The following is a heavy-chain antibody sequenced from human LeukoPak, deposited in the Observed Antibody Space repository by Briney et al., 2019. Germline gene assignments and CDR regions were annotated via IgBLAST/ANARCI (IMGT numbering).Heavy chain of an antibody. CDR1: GYTFTSYY. J-gene: IGHJ4*02. CDR2: INPSGGST. Sequence: ASVKVSCKASGYTFTSYYMHWVRQAPGQGLEWMGIINPSGGSTSYAQKFQGRVTMTRDMSTSTVYMELSSLRSEDTAVYYCARASVVPAAPTRHYFDYWGQGTLVTVSS. V-gene: IGHV1-46*01. D-gene: IGHD2-2*01. CDR3: ARASVVPAAPTRHYFDY.